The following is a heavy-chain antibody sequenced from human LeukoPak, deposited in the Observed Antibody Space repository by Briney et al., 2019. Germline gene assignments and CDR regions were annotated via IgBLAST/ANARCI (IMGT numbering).Heavy chain of an antibody. CDR3: ARSGYGDFDY. V-gene: IGHV3-23*01. Sequence: GGSLRLSCAASGFTFSSYAMSWVRQAPGKGLEWVSAISGSGGSTYYADSVKGRFTISRDNAKNSLYLQMNSLRVDDTAVYYCARSGYGDFDYWGQGARVTVSS. D-gene: IGHD5-12*01. CDR2: ISGSGGST. J-gene: IGHJ4*02. CDR1: GFTFSSYA.